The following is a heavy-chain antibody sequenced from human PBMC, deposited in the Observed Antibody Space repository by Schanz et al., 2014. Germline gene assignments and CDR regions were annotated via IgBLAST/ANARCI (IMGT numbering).Heavy chain of an antibody. CDR3: ARGEMVATITLFFDY. Sequence: QLQLQESGPGLVRPSETLSLTCTVYGGSFSSGPFYWGWIRQPPGKGLEWIGNIYYSGSTYYNPSRQGRVTISVDTSKNQFSLKLPSVTAADTAVYYCARGEMVATITLFFDYWGQGTLVTVSS. V-gene: IGHV4-39*07. D-gene: IGHD5-12*01. J-gene: IGHJ4*02. CDR1: GGSFSSGPFY. CDR2: IYYSGST.